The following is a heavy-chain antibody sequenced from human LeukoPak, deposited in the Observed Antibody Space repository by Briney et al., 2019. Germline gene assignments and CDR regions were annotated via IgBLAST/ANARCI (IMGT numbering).Heavy chain of an antibody. CDR3: VRVKGSSFDY. CDR2: ISSSGSAI. CDR1: GFPLSSYI. J-gene: IGHJ4*02. D-gene: IGHD2-15*01. Sequence: PGGSLRLSCAASGFPLSSYIISWVRQAPGKGLEWVSYISSSGSAIYYVDSVKGRFTVSRDNAKNSLFLQMNSPRAEDTAVYYCVRVKGSSFDYWGQGALVTVSS. V-gene: IGHV3-48*01.